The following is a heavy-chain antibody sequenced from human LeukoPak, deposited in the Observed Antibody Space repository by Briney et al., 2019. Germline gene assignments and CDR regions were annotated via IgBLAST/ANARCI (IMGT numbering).Heavy chain of an antibody. CDR1: GGSISSYY. CDR2: VYYSGIT. J-gene: IGHJ4*02. CDR3: ARAPFFDFWTGYYFDY. V-gene: IGHV4-59*01. Sequence: SETLSLTCAVSGGSISSYYWTWIRQPPGKGLEWIGYVYYSGITNYNPSLNSRVTISIDRSKNQFSLKLSSVTAADTAVYYCARAPFFDFWTGYYFDYWGQGTLVTVSS. D-gene: IGHD3/OR15-3a*01.